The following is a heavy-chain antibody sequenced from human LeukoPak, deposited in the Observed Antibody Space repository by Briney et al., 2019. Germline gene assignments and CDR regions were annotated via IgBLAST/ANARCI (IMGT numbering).Heavy chain of an antibody. CDR1: GGSFSGYY. CDR2: INHSGST. D-gene: IGHD4-17*01. Sequence: SETLSLTCAVYGGSFSGYYWSWIRQPPGKGLEWIGEINHSGSTNYNPSLKSRVTISVDTPKNQLSLKLSSVTAADTAVYYCARGAVPIPPRPFDYWGQGTLVTVSS. CDR3: ARGAVPIPPRPFDY. J-gene: IGHJ4*02. V-gene: IGHV4-34*01.